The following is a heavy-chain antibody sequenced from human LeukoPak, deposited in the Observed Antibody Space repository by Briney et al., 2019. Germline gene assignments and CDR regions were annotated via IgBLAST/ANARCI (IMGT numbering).Heavy chain of an antibody. Sequence: SETLSLTCTVSGGSISSYYWSWIRRPPGKGLEWIGYIYYSGSTNYNPSLKSRVTISVDTSKNQLSLKLSSVTAADTAVYYCARDANDWFDPWGQGTLVTVSS. CDR2: IYYSGST. V-gene: IGHV4-59*01. J-gene: IGHJ5*02. CDR3: ARDANDWFDP. CDR1: GGSISSYY.